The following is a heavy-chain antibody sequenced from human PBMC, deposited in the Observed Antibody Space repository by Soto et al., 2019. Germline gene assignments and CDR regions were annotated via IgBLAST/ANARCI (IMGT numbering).Heavy chain of an antibody. V-gene: IGHV3-11*05. J-gene: IGHJ1*01. CDR3: ARGDVRVPRYFQH. Sequence: QVHLVESGGGLVKPGESLRLSCAASGFTFSDYYMTWIRQAPGKGLEWVSYISVSDSYTNYGASVKGRFTISRDNAKNSLYLQMNSLGAEDTAVYYCARGDVRVPRYFQHWGQGTLVTVSS. CDR2: ISVSDSYT. CDR1: GFTFSDYY.